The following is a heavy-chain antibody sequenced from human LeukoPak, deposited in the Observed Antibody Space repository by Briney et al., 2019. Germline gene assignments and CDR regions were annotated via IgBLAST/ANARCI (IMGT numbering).Heavy chain of an antibody. V-gene: IGHV1-69*05. J-gene: IGHJ5*02. CDR3: ASSPRGSIAARPWFDP. D-gene: IGHD6-6*01. CDR2: IIPIFSTA. Sequence: SVKVSCKASGGTFSSYAISWVRQAPGQGLEWMGGIIPIFSTANYAQKFQGRVTITTDESTSTAYMELSSLRSEDTAVYYCASSPRGSIAARPWFDPWGQGTLVTVSS. CDR1: GGTFSSYA.